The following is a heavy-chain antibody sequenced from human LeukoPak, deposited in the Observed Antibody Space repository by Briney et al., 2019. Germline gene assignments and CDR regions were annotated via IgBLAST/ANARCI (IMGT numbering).Heavy chain of an antibody. J-gene: IGHJ4*02. CDR2: INHSGST. Sequence: WETLSLTCAVYGGSFSGYYWSWIRQPPGKGLEWIGEINHSGSTNYNPSLKSRVTISVDTSKNQFSLKLSSVTAADTAVYYCARLGIAARPGFIAAANWGQGTLVTVSS. V-gene: IGHV4-34*01. D-gene: IGHD6-6*01. CDR1: GGSFSGYY. CDR3: ARLGIAARPGFIAAAN.